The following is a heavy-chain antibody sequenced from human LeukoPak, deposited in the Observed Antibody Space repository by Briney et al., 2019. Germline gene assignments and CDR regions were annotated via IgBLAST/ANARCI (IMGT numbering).Heavy chain of an antibody. Sequence: GGSLRLSCAASGFTFSSYSMNWVRQAPGKGLEWLSYIGSSGATRYYADSVEGRFTVSRDNAKNSLYLQMNSLRAEDTAVYYCARYGDYSFDYWGQGTLVTVSS. CDR3: ARYGDYSFDY. D-gene: IGHD4-17*01. V-gene: IGHV3-48*04. CDR2: IGSSGATR. CDR1: GFTFSSYS. J-gene: IGHJ4*02.